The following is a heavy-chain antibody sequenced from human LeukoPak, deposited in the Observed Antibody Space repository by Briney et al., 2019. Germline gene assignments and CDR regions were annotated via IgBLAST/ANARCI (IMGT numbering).Heavy chain of an antibody. CDR3: ARDYFYGLDV. CDR1: GFTFSSYG. V-gene: IGHV3-30*03. J-gene: IGHJ6*02. Sequence: GGSLRLSCAASGFTFSSYGMHWVRQAPGKGLEWVAVISYGGSNKYYADSVKGRFTISKDNAKNTLYLQMNSLRAEDTAVYYCARDYFYGLDVWGQGTTVTVSS. CDR2: ISYGGSNK.